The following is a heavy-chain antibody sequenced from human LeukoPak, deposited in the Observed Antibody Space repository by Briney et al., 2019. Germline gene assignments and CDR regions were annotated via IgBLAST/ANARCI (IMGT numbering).Heavy chain of an antibody. CDR2: IVVGSGNT. CDR1: GFTFTSSA. Sequence: GASVKVSCKASGFTFTSSAMQWVRQARGQRLEWIGWIVVGSGNTNYAQKFQERVTITRDMSTSTAYMELSSLRSEDTAVYYCAASYDSSGYAFDIWGQGTMATVSS. V-gene: IGHV1-58*02. J-gene: IGHJ3*02. CDR3: AASYDSSGYAFDI. D-gene: IGHD3-22*01.